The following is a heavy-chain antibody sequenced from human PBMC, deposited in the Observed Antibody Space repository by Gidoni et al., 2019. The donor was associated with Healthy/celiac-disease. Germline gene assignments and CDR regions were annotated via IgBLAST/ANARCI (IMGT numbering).Heavy chain of an antibody. CDR3: AKVRGDPRGYYDSSGYPYYFDY. CDR2: ISYDGSNK. D-gene: IGHD3-22*01. J-gene: IGHJ4*02. V-gene: IGHV3-30*18. Sequence: QVQLVESGGGVVQPGRSLSLSCAASGFTFRSYGMHWVRQGPGKGLEWVAVISYDGSNKYYSDSVKGRFTISRDNSKNTLYLQMNSLRAEDTAVYYCAKVRGDPRGYYDSSGYPYYFDYWGQGTLVTVSS. CDR1: GFTFRSYG.